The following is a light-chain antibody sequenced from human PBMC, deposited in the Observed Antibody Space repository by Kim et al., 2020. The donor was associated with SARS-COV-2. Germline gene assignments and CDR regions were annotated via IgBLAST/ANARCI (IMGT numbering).Light chain of an antibody. J-gene: IGKJ1*01. Sequence: PGERATLSCRARQSVSSCYLAWYQQKPGQAPRLLIYGASSRATGIPDRFSGSGSGTDFTLTISRLEPEDFAVYYCQQYGSSPRTFGQGTKVDIK. CDR2: GAS. CDR3: QQYGSSPRT. V-gene: IGKV3-20*01. CDR1: QSVSSCY.